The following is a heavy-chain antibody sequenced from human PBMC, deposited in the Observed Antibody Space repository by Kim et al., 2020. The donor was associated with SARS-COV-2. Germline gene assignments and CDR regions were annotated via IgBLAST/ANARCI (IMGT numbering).Heavy chain of an antibody. Sequence: GAPVKGRFSSTRDTSKTRLYLQMNSLRAEDTALYYCAKATNYASYFDYWGQGTLVTVSS. J-gene: IGHJ4*02. CDR3: AKATNYASYFDY. V-gene: IGHV3-23*01. D-gene: IGHD1-7*01.